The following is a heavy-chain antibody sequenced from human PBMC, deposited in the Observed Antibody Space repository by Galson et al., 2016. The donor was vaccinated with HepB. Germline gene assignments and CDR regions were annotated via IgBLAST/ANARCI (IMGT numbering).Heavy chain of an antibody. V-gene: IGHV4-4*02. CDR3: ASAPRGGTDY. D-gene: IGHD2-15*01. Sequence: ETLSLTCDVSGGSISSNYWWSWVRQPPGKGLEWIGKIYHSGSTHYNPSLKSRITIPLDTTTNPFSLRLSSVTAADTPVYYCASAPRGGTDYWGQGTLVTVSS. J-gene: IGHJ4*02. CDR1: GGSISSNYW. CDR2: IYHSGST.